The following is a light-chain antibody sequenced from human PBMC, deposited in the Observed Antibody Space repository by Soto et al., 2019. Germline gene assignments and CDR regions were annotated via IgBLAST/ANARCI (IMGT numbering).Light chain of an antibody. CDR2: GAS. V-gene: IGKV3-20*01. Sequence: EIVLTQSPGTLSLSPGEGATLSCRASQSVSSSYLAWYQQKPGQAPRLLIYGASGRATGIPDRFSGSGSGTDFSLTISRLEPEDFAVYYCQQYDSSTLFTFGPGTKVDIK. CDR3: QQYDSSTLFT. CDR1: QSVSSSY. J-gene: IGKJ3*01.